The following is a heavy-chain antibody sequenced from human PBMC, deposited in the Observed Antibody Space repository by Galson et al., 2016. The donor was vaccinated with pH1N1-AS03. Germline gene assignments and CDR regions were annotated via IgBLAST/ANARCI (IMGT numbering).Heavy chain of an antibody. D-gene: IGHD5-24*01. CDR1: GYIFTSYW. V-gene: IGHV5-51*01. CDR3: AIQVRDGYDDYFDY. J-gene: IGHJ4*02. CDR2: IYPGDSDT. Sequence: QSGAEVKKPGESLKISCKTSGYIFTSYWVAWVRHMPGKGLEWMGIIYPGDSDTRYSPSFQGQVTISADRSINTAYLQWSSLMASDTAIHYCAIQVRDGYDDYFDYWGQGILVTVSS.